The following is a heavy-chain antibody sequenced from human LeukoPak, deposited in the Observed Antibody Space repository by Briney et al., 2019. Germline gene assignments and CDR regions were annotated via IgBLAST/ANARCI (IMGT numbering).Heavy chain of an antibody. CDR2: IYYSGST. D-gene: IGHD4-17*01. J-gene: IGHJ4*02. Sequence: SETLSLTCTVSGDSISNHYWSWIRQPPGKGLEWIGYIYYSGSTNYNPSLKSRVTISVDTSKNQFSLKLSSVTAADTAVYYCARSFTVTTTSFDYWGQGTLVTVSS. V-gene: IGHV4-59*11. CDR1: GDSISNHY. CDR3: ARSFTVTTTSFDY.